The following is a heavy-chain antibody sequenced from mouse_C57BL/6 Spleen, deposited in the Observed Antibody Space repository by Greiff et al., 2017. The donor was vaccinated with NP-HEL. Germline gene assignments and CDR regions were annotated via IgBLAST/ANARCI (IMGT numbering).Heavy chain of an antibody. CDR3: AREYYGSSLSYWYFDV. V-gene: IGHV5-16*01. J-gene: IGHJ1*03. CDR2: INYDGSST. D-gene: IGHD1-1*01. CDR1: GFTFSDYY. Sequence: EVKLVESEGGLVQPGSSMKLSCTASGFTFSDYYMAWVRQVPEKGLEWVANINYDGSSTYYLDSLKSRFIISRDNAKNILYLQMSSLKSEDTATYDCAREYYGSSLSYWYFDVWGTGTTVTVSS.